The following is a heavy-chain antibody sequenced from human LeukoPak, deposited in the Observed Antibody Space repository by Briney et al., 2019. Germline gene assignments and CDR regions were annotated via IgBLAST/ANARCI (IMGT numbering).Heavy chain of an antibody. V-gene: IGHV4-59*12. CDR3: ARGATYYYDSGGYYPFDY. D-gene: IGHD3-22*01. J-gene: IGHJ4*02. CDR1: GGSISSYY. Sequence: KPSETLSLTCTVSGGSISSYYWSWIRQPPGKGLEWIGYIYYSGSTNYNPSLKSRVTISVDTSKNQFSLKLSSVTAADTAVYYCARGATYYYDSGGYYPFDYWGRGTLVTVSS. CDR2: IYYSGST.